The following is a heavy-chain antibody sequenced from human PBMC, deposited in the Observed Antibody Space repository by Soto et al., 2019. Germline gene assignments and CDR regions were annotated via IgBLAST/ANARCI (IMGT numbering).Heavy chain of an antibody. Sequence: EVQLLESGGGLVQPGGSLTLSCAASGFTFSNYAMSWVRQAPGKGLEWVSAISGGGISTYYADSVRGRFTISRDNSRNTLYLRMNRLRAEDTAVYYCARDAISMVRGTNNWFDPWCQGTLVTVSS. CDR2: ISGGGIST. V-gene: IGHV3-23*01. CDR1: GFTFSNYA. J-gene: IGHJ5*02. D-gene: IGHD3-10*01. CDR3: ARDAISMVRGTNNWFDP.